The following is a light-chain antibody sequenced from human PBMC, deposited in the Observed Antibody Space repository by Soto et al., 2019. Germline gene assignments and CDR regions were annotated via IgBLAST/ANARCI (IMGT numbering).Light chain of an antibody. V-gene: IGKV3-15*01. Sequence: IVLTQPPSTLSVSPGERATLSCRASQSVRSNLAWYHQIPGQAPRLLIYDASPRATGIPARFSGSGSGTEFTLTISSLQSEDFAFYYCQQFHYWWTFGQGTKVDI. CDR2: DAS. J-gene: IGKJ1*01. CDR1: QSVRSN. CDR3: QQFHYWWT.